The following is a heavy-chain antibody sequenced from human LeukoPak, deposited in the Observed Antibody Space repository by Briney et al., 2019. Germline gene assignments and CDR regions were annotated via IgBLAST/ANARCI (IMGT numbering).Heavy chain of an antibody. CDR2: ISYDGSNK. D-gene: IGHD4-17*01. V-gene: IGHV3-30*04. Sequence: PLRLSCAASGFTFSSYAMHWVRQAPGKGLEWVAVISYDGSNKYYADSVKGRFTISRDNSKNTLYLQMNSLRAEDTAVYYCARGFDDYGTDRAYDYWGQGTLVTVSS. CDR1: GFTFSSYA. CDR3: ARGFDDYGTDRAYDY. J-gene: IGHJ4*02.